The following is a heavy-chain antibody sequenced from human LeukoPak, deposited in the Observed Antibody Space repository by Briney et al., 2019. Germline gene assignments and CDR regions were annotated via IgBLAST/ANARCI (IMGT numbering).Heavy chain of an antibody. Sequence: GGSLRLSCAAFGFTFSSYGMHWVRQAPGKGLEWVAVIWYDGSNKYYADSVKGRFTISRDNSKNTLYLQMNSLRAEDTAVYYCARGPDYLGAFDIWGQGTMVTVSS. V-gene: IGHV3-33*01. CDR3: ARGPDYLGAFDI. D-gene: IGHD2/OR15-2a*01. CDR2: IWYDGSNK. J-gene: IGHJ3*02. CDR1: GFTFSSYG.